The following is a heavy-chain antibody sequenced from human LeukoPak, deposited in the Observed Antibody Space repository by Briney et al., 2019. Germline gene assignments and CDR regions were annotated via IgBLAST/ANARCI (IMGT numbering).Heavy chain of an antibody. CDR3: ARATLSDYYFNY. CDR1: GYTFTSYG. Sequence: ASVKVSCKASGYTFTSYGISWVRQAPGQGLEWMGWISAYNGNTNYAQKLQGRVTMTTDTSTSTAYIELRSLRSDDTAVYFCARATLSDYYFNYWGQGTLVTVSS. J-gene: IGHJ4*02. CDR2: ISAYNGNT. V-gene: IGHV1-18*01.